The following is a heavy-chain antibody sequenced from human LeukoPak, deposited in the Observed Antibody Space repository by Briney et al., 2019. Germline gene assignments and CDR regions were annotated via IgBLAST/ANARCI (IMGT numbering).Heavy chain of an antibody. CDR2: IKQDGSEK. Sequence: SRGSLRLSCAASGFTFSSYWMSWVRQAPGKGLEWVANIKQDGSEKYYVDSVKGRFTISRDNAKNSLYLQMNSLRAEDTAVYYCARVVLGEDFAGMDVWGQGTTVTVSS. J-gene: IGHJ6*02. CDR1: GFTFSSYW. CDR3: ARVVLGEDFAGMDV. D-gene: IGHD2-15*01. V-gene: IGHV3-7*01.